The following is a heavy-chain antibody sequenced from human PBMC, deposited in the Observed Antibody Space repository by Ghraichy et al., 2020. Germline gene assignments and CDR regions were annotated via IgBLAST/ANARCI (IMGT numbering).Heavy chain of an antibody. CDR1: GFAFSVHG. J-gene: IGHJ4*02. CDR3: TRDTWGNHWKALDY. Sequence: GGSLRLSCTPSGFAFSVHGIHWVRQAPGKGLEWVAVIWNDGSKAYYAESVKGRFTISRDNSGNTAYLQMNSPRVEDTAVYYCTRDTWGNHWKALDYWGQGTLVTVSS. D-gene: IGHD1-1*01. CDR2: IWNDGSKA. V-gene: IGHV3-33*01.